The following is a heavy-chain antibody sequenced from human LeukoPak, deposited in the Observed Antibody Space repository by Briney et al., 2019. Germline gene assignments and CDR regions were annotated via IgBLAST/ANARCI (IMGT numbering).Heavy chain of an antibody. CDR1: GGSISTYY. V-gene: IGHV4-59*01. J-gene: IGHJ4*02. CDR3: ARSSSTGSYWADY. CDR2: IYYSGST. D-gene: IGHD1-26*01. Sequence: KASETLSLTCTVSGGSISTYYWSWIRQPPGKGLEWIGYIYYSGSTNYNPSLKSRVTISVDTSKNQFSLKLSSVTAADTAVYYCARSSSTGSYWADYWGQGTLVTVSA.